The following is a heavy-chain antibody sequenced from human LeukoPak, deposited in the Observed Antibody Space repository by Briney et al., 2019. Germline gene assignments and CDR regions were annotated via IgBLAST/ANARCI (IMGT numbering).Heavy chain of an antibody. J-gene: IGHJ4*02. Sequence: SSETLSLTCTVSGGSVSSTSYYWGWIRQSPGKGLEWIGSIYYTGSIYYNPSLRSRVTISLDTSKNQFSLNLGSVTAADTAVYYCASHIVTTTAVDYWGQGTLVTVSS. CDR3: ASHIVTTTAVDY. CDR1: GGSVSSTSYY. V-gene: IGHV4-39*07. D-gene: IGHD4-11*01. CDR2: IYYTGSI.